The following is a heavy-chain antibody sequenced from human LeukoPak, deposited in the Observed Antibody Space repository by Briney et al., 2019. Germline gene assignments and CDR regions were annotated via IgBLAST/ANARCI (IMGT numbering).Heavy chain of an antibody. D-gene: IGHD2/OR15-2a*01. CDR3: ATLNPDSTYYYYMDV. CDR1: GYTFTDYY. V-gene: IGHV1-69-2*01. J-gene: IGHJ6*03. Sequence: ASVKVSCKVSGYTFTDYYMHWVQQAPGKGLEWMGLVDPEDGETIYAEKFQGRVTITADTSTDTAYMELSSLRSEDTAVYYCATLNPDSTYYYYMDVWGKGTTVTVPS. CDR2: VDPEDGET.